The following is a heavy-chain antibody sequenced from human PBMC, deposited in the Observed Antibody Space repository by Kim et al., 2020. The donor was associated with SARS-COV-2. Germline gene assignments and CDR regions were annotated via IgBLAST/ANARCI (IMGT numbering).Heavy chain of an antibody. V-gene: IGHV3-21*01. J-gene: IGHJ4*02. CDR3: ARYYYDSREDLYYFDY. D-gene: IGHD3-22*01. Sequence: DSVKGRFTISRDNAKNSLYLQMNSLRAEDTAVYYCARYYYDSREDLYYFDYWGQGTLVTVSS.